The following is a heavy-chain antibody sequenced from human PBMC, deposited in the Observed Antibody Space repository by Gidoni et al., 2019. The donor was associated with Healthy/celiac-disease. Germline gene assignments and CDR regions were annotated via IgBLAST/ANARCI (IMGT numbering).Heavy chain of an antibody. Sequence: EVQLVEPGGGLVQPGGSLRLSCAASGFTVSSNYVRWVRQAPGKGLELVSVIYSGVSTYSADSVKGRFTISRDNSKNTLYLQMNSLRADDPAVYYCAREGGMTTVTTPEVDDAFDILGQGTMVTVSS. CDR2: IYSGVST. D-gene: IGHD4-17*01. J-gene: IGHJ3*02. CDR3: AREGGMTTVTTPEVDDAFDI. V-gene: IGHV3-66*01. CDR1: GFTVSSNY.